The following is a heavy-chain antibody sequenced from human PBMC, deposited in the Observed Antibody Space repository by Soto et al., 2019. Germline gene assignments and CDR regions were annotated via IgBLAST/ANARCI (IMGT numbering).Heavy chain of an antibody. CDR3: ARAGGASGSTWSICSPYYYYGMDV. CDR2: IYYSGST. Sequence: SETLSLTCTVPGGSVNIGTYYWSWIRQPPGKGLEWIGYIYYSGSTNYNPSLKSRVTISVDTSKNQFSLKLSSVTAADTAVYYCARAGGASGSTWSICSPYYYYGMDVWGQGTPVIGSS. CDR1: GGSVNIGTYY. J-gene: IGHJ6*01. V-gene: IGHV4-61*01. D-gene: IGHD6-13*01.